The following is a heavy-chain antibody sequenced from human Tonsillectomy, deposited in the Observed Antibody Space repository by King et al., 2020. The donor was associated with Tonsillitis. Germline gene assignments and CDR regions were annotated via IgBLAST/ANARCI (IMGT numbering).Heavy chain of an antibody. J-gene: IGHJ4*02. V-gene: IGHV3-21*01. CDR2: ISSSSSYI. D-gene: IGHD3-3*01. CDR3: ARDHYDFWSGYYFF. CDR1: GFTFSSYN. Sequence: VQLVESGGGLVKPGGSLRLSCAASGFTFSSYNMHWVRQAPGKGLEWVSSISSSSSYIYYADSVKGRFTISRYNAKNSLYLQMNSLRAEDTAMYYCARDHYDFWSGYYFFWGQGTLVTVSS.